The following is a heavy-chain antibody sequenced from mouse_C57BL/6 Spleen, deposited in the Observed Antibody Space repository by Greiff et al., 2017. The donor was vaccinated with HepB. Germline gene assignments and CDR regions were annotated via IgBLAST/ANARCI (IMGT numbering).Heavy chain of an antibody. CDR1: GFTFSDYG. Sequence: EVHLVESGGGLVKPGGSLKLSCAASGFTFSDYGMHWVRQAPEKGLEWVAYISSGSRTIYYADTVKGRFTISRDNAKNTLFLQMTSLRSEDTAMYYCARPSTVVATDWYFDVWGTGTTVTVSS. V-gene: IGHV5-17*01. CDR2: ISSGSRTI. J-gene: IGHJ1*03. CDR3: ARPSTVVATDWYFDV. D-gene: IGHD1-1*01.